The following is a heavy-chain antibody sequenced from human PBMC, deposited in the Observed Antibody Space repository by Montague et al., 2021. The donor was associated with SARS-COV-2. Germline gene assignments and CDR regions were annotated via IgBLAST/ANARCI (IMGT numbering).Heavy chain of an antibody. CDR3: ARENYDILTGTTLGLDY. CDR2: IDWDDDK. CDR1: GFSLSTSGMR. V-gene: IGHV2-70*04. Sequence: PALVQPTQTLTLTCTFSGFSLSTSGMRASWIRQPPGKALEWLARIDWDDDKFYSTSLKTRLTISKDTSKNQVVLTMTNMDPVDTATYYCARENYDILTGTTLGLDYWGQGTLVTVSS. J-gene: IGHJ4*02. D-gene: IGHD3-9*01.